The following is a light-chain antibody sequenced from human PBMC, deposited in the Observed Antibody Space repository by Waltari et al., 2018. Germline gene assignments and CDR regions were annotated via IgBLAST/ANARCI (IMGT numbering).Light chain of an antibody. Sequence: SYVVTQSPSVSVAPGETARIPCGGDNIGRKGVHWYQQRPGQAPVLVISYDSDRPSGIPERFSGSNSGNTATLTISWVEADDEADYYCLVWHSTTDHHGVFGGGTKLTVL. CDR2: YDS. V-gene: IGLV3-21*04. J-gene: IGLJ2*01. CDR1: NIGRKG. CDR3: LVWHSTTDHHGV.